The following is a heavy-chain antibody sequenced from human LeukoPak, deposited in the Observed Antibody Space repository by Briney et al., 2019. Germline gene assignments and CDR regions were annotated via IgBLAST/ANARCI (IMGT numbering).Heavy chain of an antibody. D-gene: IGHD2-2*02. CDR2: ISYDGSNK. CDR1: GFTFSSYA. J-gene: IGHJ4*02. V-gene: IGHV3-30-3*01. Sequence: GGSLRLSCAASGFTFSSYAMHWVRQAPGKGLEWVAVISYDGSNKYYADSVKGRFTISIDNSKNTLYLQMNSLRAEDTAVYYCARDHWVRNIVVVPAAIRGYFDYWGQGTLVTVSS. CDR3: ARDHWVRNIVVVPAAIRGYFDY.